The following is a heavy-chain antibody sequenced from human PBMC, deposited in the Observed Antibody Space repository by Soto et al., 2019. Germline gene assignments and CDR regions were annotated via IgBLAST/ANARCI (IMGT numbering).Heavy chain of an antibody. J-gene: IGHJ4*02. V-gene: IGHV3-21*01. CDR2: ISSSSSYI. CDR3: ARDQGTMVRGVIIN. D-gene: IGHD3-10*01. CDR1: GFTFSSYS. Sequence: EVQLVESGGGLVKPGGSLRLSCAASGFTFSSYSMNWVRQAPGKGLEWVSSISSSSSYIYYADSVKGRFTISRDNPKNSLYLQMNSLRAEDTAVYYCARDQGTMVRGVIINWGQGTLVTVSS.